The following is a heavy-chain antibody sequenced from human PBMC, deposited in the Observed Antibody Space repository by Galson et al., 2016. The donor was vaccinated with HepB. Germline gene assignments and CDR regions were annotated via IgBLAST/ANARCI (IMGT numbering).Heavy chain of an antibody. CDR1: GYTFTGHY. V-gene: IGHV1-2*04. CDR3: ARDGDICSGGSCYHMYDY. CDR2: INPNSGGT. J-gene: IGHJ4*02. Sequence: SVKVSCKASGYTFTGHYMHWVRQAPGQGLEWMGRINPNSGGTNYAQKFQGWVTMTRDTSISTAYMELSRLRSDDTAVYYCARDGDICSGGSCYHMYDYWGQGTLVTVSP. D-gene: IGHD2-15*01.